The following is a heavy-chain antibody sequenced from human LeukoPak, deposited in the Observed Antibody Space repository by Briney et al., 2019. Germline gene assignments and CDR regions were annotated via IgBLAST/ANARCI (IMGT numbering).Heavy chain of an antibody. Sequence: PGGSLRLSCAASGFTVSSNYMSWVRQAPGKGLEWVSVIYSGGSTYYADSVKGRFTISRDNSKNTLYLQMNSLRAEDTAVYYCARGVVVATLEYEYWGQGTLVTVSS. CDR2: IYSGGST. CDR3: ARGVVVATLEYEY. D-gene: IGHD5-12*01. J-gene: IGHJ4*02. V-gene: IGHV3-53*01. CDR1: GFTVSSNY.